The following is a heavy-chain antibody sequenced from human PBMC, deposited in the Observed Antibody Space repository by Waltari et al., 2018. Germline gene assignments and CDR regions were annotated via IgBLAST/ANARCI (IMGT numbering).Heavy chain of an antibody. CDR2: IWYDGSHE. CDR3: ARDSQRFVVVTSTPLNNWFDS. V-gene: IGHV3-33*01. D-gene: IGHD2-21*02. J-gene: IGHJ5*01. CDR1: GFTFSGFG. Sequence: QVQLVESGGGVVQPGRSLRLSCATSGFTFSGFGMHWVRQAPGKGLEWVAGIWYDGSHEYYVDSVKGRFSISRYNSKNTLYLQMDSLRPDDTAVYYCARDSQRFVVVTSTPLNNWFDSWGQGTLVTVSS.